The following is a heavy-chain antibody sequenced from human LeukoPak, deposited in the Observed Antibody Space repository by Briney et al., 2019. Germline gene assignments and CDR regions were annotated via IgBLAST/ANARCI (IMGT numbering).Heavy chain of an antibody. CDR1: GFTFCNYA. CDR2: ISGSSDRA. CDR3: ARDRFISYPGWFDP. J-gene: IGHJ5*02. Sequence: GGSLSLFCAASGFTFCNYAMSWVRQAPGKGLQWVSAISGSSDRAFYADSVKGRFTISRDNSKNTLYLQMNSLRAEDTAVYYCARDRFISYPGWFDPWGQGTLVTVSS. D-gene: IGHD3-10*01. V-gene: IGHV3-23*01.